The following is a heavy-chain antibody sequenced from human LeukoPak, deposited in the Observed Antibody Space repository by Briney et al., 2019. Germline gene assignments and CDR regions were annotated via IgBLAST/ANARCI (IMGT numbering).Heavy chain of an antibody. J-gene: IGHJ6*02. Sequence: ASVKVSCKASGYTFTGYYMHWVRQAPGQGLEWMGWINPNSGGTNYAQKFQGWVTMTRDTSISTAYMELSRLRSDDTAVYYCARGRVSGYESRSPYGMDVWGQGTTVTVSS. D-gene: IGHD5-12*01. CDR2: INPNSGGT. CDR1: GYTFTGYY. CDR3: ARGRVSGYESRSPYGMDV. V-gene: IGHV1-2*04.